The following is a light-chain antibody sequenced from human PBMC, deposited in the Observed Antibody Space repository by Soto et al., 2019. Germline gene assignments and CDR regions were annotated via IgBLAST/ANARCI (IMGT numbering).Light chain of an antibody. CDR2: GAS. Sequence: DVQLTQSPSSLSASVGDRVTITCRASQDINSLLAWYQQKPGKVPSLLIYGASVLQSGVPSRFSGSVSGTDFTLTISSLQPEDVATYYCQKCNSAPWTFGQGTKVELK. V-gene: IGKV1-27*01. CDR3: QKCNSAPWT. J-gene: IGKJ1*01. CDR1: QDINSL.